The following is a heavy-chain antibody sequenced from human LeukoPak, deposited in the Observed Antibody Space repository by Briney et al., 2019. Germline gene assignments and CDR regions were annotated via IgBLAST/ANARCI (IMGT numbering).Heavy chain of an antibody. CDR1: GFTFSSYW. CDR2: IKQDGSEK. J-gene: IGHJ2*01. Sequence: GGSLRLSCAASGFTFSSYWMSWVRQAPGKGLEWVANIKQDGSEKYYVDSVKGRFTISRDNAKNSLYLQMNSLRAEDTAVYYCAREGQWLVRGYWYFDLWGRGTLVTVSS. V-gene: IGHV3-7*01. CDR3: AREGQWLVRGYWYFDL. D-gene: IGHD6-19*01.